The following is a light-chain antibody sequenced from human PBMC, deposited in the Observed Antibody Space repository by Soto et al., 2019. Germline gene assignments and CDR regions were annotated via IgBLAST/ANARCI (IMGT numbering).Light chain of an antibody. CDR1: QDIGGR. CDR2: AAS. CDR3: QHYNSYSEA. Sequence: DIQMTQSPSSVSAYVGDRITITCRTSQDIGGRLAWFKQKPGKAPQYMIQAASILQSGVPSRFRGSGSGTEFTLTISSLKPDDFATYYCQHYNSYSEAFGQGTKVDIK. J-gene: IGKJ1*01. V-gene: IGKV1D-16*01.